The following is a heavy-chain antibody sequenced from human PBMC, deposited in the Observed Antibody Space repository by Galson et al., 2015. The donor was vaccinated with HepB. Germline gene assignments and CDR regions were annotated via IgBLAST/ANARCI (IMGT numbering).Heavy chain of an antibody. D-gene: IGHD2-2*01. CDR3: AKEDCSSTSCYRAAFDI. J-gene: IGHJ3*02. CDR1: GFTFSSYG. Sequence: SLRLSCAASGFTFSSYGMHWVRQAPGKGLEWVAVISYDGSNKYYADSVKGRFTISRDNSKNTLYLQMNSLRAEDTAVYYCAKEDCSSTSCYRAAFDIWGQGTMVTVSS. V-gene: IGHV3-30*18. CDR2: ISYDGSNK.